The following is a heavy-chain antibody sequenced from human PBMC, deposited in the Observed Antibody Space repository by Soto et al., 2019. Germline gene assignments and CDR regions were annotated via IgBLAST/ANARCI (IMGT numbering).Heavy chain of an antibody. CDR3: ARDQSGPFDY. CDR2: ISYDGSNK. Sequence: QVQLVESGGGVVQPGRSLRLSCAASGFTFSSYAMHWVRQAPGKGLEWVAVISYDGSNKYYADSVKGRFTISRDNSKNTMSLQMNSLRAEDTAVSYCARDQSGPFDYWGQGTLVTVSS. V-gene: IGHV3-30-3*01. D-gene: IGHD5-12*01. J-gene: IGHJ4*02. CDR1: GFTFSSYA.